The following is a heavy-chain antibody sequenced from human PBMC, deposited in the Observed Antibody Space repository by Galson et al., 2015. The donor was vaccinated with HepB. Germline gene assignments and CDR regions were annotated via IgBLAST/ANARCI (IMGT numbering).Heavy chain of an antibody. V-gene: IGHV3-48*01. Sequence: LRLSCAASGFTFSSYTMNWVRQAPGKGLEWISYISTTSDNKFSADSVKGRFIISRGNAKNLLYLQMNSLRAEDTAVYYCTRIALSGSYWYFDYWGQGSLVTVSS. CDR3: TRIALSGSYWYFDY. CDR2: ISTTSDNK. CDR1: GFTFSSYT. D-gene: IGHD1-26*01. J-gene: IGHJ4*02.